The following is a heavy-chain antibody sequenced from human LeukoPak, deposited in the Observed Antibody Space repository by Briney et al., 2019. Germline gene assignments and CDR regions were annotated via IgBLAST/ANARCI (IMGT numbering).Heavy chain of an antibody. D-gene: IGHD3-22*01. V-gene: IGHV4-39*07. CDR3: ARGPGYYDSSGHIDY. CDR2: IYYSGST. J-gene: IGHJ4*02. Sequence: SETLSLTCTVSGGSISSSSYYWGWIRQPPGKGLEWIGSIYYSGSTYYNPSLKSRVTISVDTSKNQFSLKLSSVTAADTAVYYCARGPGYYDSSGHIDYWGQGTLVTVSS. CDR1: GGSISSSSYY.